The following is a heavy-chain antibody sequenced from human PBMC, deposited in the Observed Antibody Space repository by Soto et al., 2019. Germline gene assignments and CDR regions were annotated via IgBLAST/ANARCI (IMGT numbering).Heavy chain of an antibody. Sequence: SETLSLTCAVYGGSFSGYYWSGIRQPPGKGLEWIGEINHSGSTNYNPSFKSRVTISVVTSKHQFSLKLSSVTAADTAVYYCGRRPPAVTCDYDCGMDVWGQGSTVTVS. V-gene: IGHV4-34*01. CDR2: INHSGST. CDR3: GRRPPAVTCDYDCGMDV. CDR1: GGSFSGYY. J-gene: IGHJ6*02. D-gene: IGHD3-10*01.